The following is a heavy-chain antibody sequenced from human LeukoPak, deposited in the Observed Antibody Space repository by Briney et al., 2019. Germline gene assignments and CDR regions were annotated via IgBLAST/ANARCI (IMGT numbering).Heavy chain of an antibody. CDR1: GYTFTNYD. J-gene: IGHJ4*02. D-gene: IGHD1-26*01. Sequence: GASVKVSCRASGYTFTNYDINWVRQATGQGLEWMGWLNPNSGNTGYAQKFQGRVTMTRNTSISTAYMELSSLRSEDTAVYYCARSTGGASTEFDYWGQGTLVTVSS. CDR3: ARSTGGASTEFDY. V-gene: IGHV1-8*01. CDR2: LNPNSGNT.